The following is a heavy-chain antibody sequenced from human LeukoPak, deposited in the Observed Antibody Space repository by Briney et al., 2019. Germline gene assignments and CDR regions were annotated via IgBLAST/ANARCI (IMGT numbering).Heavy chain of an antibody. Sequence: SGGSLRLSCAASGFTFSSYEMNWVRQAPGKGLEWVSYISSSGSTIYYADSVKGRFTISRDNAKNSLYLQMNSLRAEDTAVYYCARDHRPEWLLLVYYYYGMDVWGQGTTVTVSS. CDR1: GFTFSSYE. CDR3: ARDHRPEWLLLVYYYYGMDV. D-gene: IGHD3-3*01. J-gene: IGHJ6*02. CDR2: ISSSGSTI. V-gene: IGHV3-48*03.